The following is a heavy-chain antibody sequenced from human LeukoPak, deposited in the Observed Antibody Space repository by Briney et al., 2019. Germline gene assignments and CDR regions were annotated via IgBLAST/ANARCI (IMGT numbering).Heavy chain of an antibody. CDR1: GYSFTSYW. Sequence: GESLKISCKGSGYSFTSYWIGWVRQMPGKGLEWMGIIYPGDSDTRYSPSFQGQVTISADKSISTAYLQWSSLKASDTAMYYCARSRVGGIAAAGTDYYYMDVWGKGTTLTVSS. D-gene: IGHD6-13*01. CDR2: IYPGDSDT. J-gene: IGHJ6*03. CDR3: ARSRVGGIAAAGTDYYYMDV. V-gene: IGHV5-51*01.